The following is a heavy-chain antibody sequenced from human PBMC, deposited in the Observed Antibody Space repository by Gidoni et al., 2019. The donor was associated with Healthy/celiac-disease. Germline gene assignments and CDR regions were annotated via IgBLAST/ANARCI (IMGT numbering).Heavy chain of an antibody. CDR2: ISGSGGST. D-gene: IGHD3-3*01. J-gene: IGHJ4*02. Sequence: EVQLLESGGGLVQPGGSLRLSCAASGSPFSSYDMSWVRQAPGKGLVWVSAISGSGGSTYYADSVKGRFTISRDNSKNTLYLQMNSLRAEDTAVYYCASRITIFGRSGDYWGQGTLVTVSS. CDR1: GSPFSSYD. V-gene: IGHV3-23*01. CDR3: ASRITIFGRSGDY.